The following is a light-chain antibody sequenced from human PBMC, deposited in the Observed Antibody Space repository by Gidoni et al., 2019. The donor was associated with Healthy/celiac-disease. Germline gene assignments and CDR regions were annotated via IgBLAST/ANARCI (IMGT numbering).Light chain of an antibody. CDR1: QSISSW. V-gene: IGKV1-5*03. J-gene: IGKJ4*01. CDR2: KAS. Sequence: DIQITQSPSTLSASVGDRVTIPCRASQSISSWLAWYQQKPGKAPKLLIYKASSLESGVPSRFSGSGSGTEFTLTISSLQPDDFATYYCQRYNSYPSSTFGGGTKVEIK. CDR3: QRYNSYPSST.